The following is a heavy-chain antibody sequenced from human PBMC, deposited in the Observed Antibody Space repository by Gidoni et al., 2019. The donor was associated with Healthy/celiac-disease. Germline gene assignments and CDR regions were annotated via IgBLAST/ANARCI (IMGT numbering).Heavy chain of an antibody. V-gene: IGHV3-21*01. CDR3: ARGGIAARMNYWYFDL. CDR2: ISSSSSYI. Sequence: EVQLVESGGGLVKPGGSLRLSCAASGFTFSSYSMNWVRQAPGKGLEWVSSISSSSSYIYYADSVKGRFTISRDNAKNSLYLQMNSLRAEDTAVYYCARGGIAARMNYWYFDLWGRGTLVTVSS. CDR1: GFTFSSYS. D-gene: IGHD6-6*01. J-gene: IGHJ2*01.